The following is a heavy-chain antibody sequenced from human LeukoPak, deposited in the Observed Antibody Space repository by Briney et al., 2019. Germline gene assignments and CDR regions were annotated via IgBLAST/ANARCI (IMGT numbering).Heavy chain of an antibody. J-gene: IGHJ4*02. V-gene: IGHV3-7*03. CDR3: ARDEDYSGNSDY. CDR2: IKQDGNER. CDR1: GFTLSSYW. Sequence: GGSLRLSCAASGFTLSSYWMSWVRQTPGKGLEWVANIKQDGNERYYVDSVKGRFTISRDNTENSLFLQMNSLRADDTAVYYCARDEDYSGNSDYWGQGTLVTVSS. D-gene: IGHD4-23*01.